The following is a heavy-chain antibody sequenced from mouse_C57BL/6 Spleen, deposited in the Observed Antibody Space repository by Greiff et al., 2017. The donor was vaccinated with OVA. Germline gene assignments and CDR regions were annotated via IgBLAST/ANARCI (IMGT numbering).Heavy chain of an antibody. Sequence: QVQLQQPGAELVMPGASVKLSCKASGYTFTSYWMHWVKQRPGQGLEWIGEIAPSDSYTNYNQKFKGKSTLTVDKSSSPAYMQHSSLTSEDSAVYYCARNYYGSGSDYAMDYWGQGTSVTVSA. CDR1: GYTFTSYW. CDR2: IAPSDSYT. CDR3: ARNYYGSGSDYAMDY. D-gene: IGHD1-1*01. J-gene: IGHJ4*01. V-gene: IGHV1-69*01.